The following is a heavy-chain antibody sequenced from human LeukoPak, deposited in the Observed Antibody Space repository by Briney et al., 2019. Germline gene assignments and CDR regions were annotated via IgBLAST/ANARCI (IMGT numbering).Heavy chain of an antibody. CDR1: SYFFTAYY. J-gene: IGHJ5*02. Sequence: GASVKVSCKAASYFFTAYYMHWVRQAPGQGLEWMGWISPNSGGTNYAQKFQGRVTMTRDTSISTAYMELSRLISDDPAVYFCAKGGVRGYSWFDPWGQGTPVTVSS. CDR2: ISPNSGGT. D-gene: IGHD3-22*01. CDR3: AKGGVRGYSWFDP. V-gene: IGHV1-2*02.